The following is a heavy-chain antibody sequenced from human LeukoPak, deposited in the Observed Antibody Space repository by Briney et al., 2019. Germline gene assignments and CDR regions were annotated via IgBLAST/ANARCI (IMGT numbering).Heavy chain of an antibody. CDR3: ARKGLRPLEWLSEYFFDY. CDR2: INHVGIT. J-gene: IGHJ4*02. V-gene: IGHV4-39*06. CDR1: GGSISSGSYY. Sequence: SETLSLTCTVSGGSISSGSYYWSWIRQSPGKGLEWIGHINHVGITNHNPSLKSRVTISVDTSKNQFTLKVRSVTAADTGVYFCARKGLRPLEWLSEYFFDYWGQGTLVSVAS. D-gene: IGHD3-3*01.